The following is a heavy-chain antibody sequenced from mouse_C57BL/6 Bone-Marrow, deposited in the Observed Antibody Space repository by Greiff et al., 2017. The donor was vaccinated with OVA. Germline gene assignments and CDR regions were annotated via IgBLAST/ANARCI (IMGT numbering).Heavy chain of an antibody. J-gene: IGHJ4*01. D-gene: IGHD2-5*01. CDR3: ARRIVTTGAMDY. V-gene: IGHV5-2*03. CDR1: EYEFPSHD. CDR2: INSDGGST. Sequence: EVMLVESGGGLVQPGESLKLSCESNEYEFPSHDMSWVRKTPEKRLELVAAINSDGGSTYYPDTMERRFIISRDNTKKTLYLQMSSLRSEDTALYYRARRIVTTGAMDYWGQGTSVTVSS.